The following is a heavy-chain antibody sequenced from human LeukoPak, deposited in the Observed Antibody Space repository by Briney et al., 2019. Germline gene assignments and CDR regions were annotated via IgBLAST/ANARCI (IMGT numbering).Heavy chain of an antibody. Sequence: GGSLRLSCAASGFTFSSYAMSWVRQAPGKGLEWVSAISGSGSSTYYADSVKGRFTISRDNSKNTLYLQMNSLRAEDTAVYYCARKKYYYDSSGLSYWGQGTLVTVSS. V-gene: IGHV3-23*01. CDR1: GFTFSSYA. CDR2: ISGSGSST. CDR3: ARKKYYYDSSGLSY. J-gene: IGHJ4*02. D-gene: IGHD3-22*01.